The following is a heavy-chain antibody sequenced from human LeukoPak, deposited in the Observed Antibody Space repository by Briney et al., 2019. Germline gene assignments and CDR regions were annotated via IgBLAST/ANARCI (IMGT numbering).Heavy chain of an antibody. J-gene: IGHJ3*02. Sequence: ASVKVSCKASGYTFTGHYMHWVRQAPGQGLEWMGWINPNSGGTNYAQKFQGRVTMTRDTSISTAYMELSRLRSDDTAVYYCARVRRSSGWYGWGAFDIWGQGTMVTVSS. CDR2: INPNSGGT. CDR1: GYTFTGHY. CDR3: ARVRRSSGWYGWGAFDI. D-gene: IGHD6-19*01. V-gene: IGHV1-2*02.